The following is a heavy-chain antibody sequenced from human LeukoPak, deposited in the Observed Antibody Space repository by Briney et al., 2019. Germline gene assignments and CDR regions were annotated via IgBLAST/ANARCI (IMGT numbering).Heavy chain of an antibody. Sequence: PSETLSLTCTVSGGSISSYYWSWIRQPAGKGLEWIGRIYSSGSTNYNPSLKSRVTMSVDTSKNQFSLKLSSVTAADTAVYYCARDHLANLASRLFDPWGQGTLVTVSS. CDR2: IYSSGST. J-gene: IGHJ5*02. CDR3: ARDHLANLASRLFDP. D-gene: IGHD3-3*01. V-gene: IGHV4-4*07. CDR1: GGSISSYY.